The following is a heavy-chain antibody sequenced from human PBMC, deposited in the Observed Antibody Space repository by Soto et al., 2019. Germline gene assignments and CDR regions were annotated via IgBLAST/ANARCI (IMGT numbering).Heavy chain of an antibody. Sequence: GESLKSSCKGSGYSFTSCWIGWVRQMAGKGLEWMGIIYPGDSDTRYSPSFQGQVTISADKSISTAYLQWSSLKASDTAMYYCARRGNIAAAGTVPDYYYGMDVWGQGTTVTVSS. V-gene: IGHV5-51*01. CDR3: ARRGNIAAAGTVPDYYYGMDV. J-gene: IGHJ6*02. CDR1: GYSFTSCW. D-gene: IGHD6-13*01. CDR2: IYPGDSDT.